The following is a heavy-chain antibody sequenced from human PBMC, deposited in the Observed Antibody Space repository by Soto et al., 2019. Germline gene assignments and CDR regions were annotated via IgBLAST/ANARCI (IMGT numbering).Heavy chain of an antibody. V-gene: IGHV4-31*03. J-gene: IGHJ5*02. CDR2: IYYIKTT. CDR3: ARSVFP. Sequence: SETLSLSCTVSGGSISSGGYYWSWIRQHPGKGLEWIGYIYYIKTTYYNPSLKSRVTISLDTSKNQYSLKLTSVTAADTAVYYCARSVFPWGQGTLVTVSS. CDR1: GGSISSGGYY.